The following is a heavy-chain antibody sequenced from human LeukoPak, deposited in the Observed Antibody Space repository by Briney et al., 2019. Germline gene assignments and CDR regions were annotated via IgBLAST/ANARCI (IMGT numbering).Heavy chain of an antibody. D-gene: IGHD6-13*01. J-gene: IGHJ2*01. Sequence: GESLKISCKGSGYSFTSYWIGWVRQMPGKGLEWMGIIYPGDSDTRYSPSFQGQVTISADKSISTAYLQWSSLKASDTAMYYCARRVSAAAGPHWYFDLWGRGTLVTVSS. CDR1: GYSFTSYW. CDR3: ARRVSAAAGPHWYFDL. V-gene: IGHV5-51*01. CDR2: IYPGDSDT.